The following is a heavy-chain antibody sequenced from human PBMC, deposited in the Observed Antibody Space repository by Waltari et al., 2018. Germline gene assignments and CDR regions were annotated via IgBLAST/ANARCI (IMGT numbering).Heavy chain of an antibody. CDR3: ATALGDSSSASRPFDF. CDR1: GSTSSDSY. D-gene: IGHD6-19*01. CDR2: VDPEDGET. V-gene: IGHV1-69-2*01. Sequence: EVQLLQSGAELQEPGTTVRISCKVSGSTSSDSYLHWGQQAPGNGLRWMGLVDPEDGETIYADNFQGRVTISADTSTDTAFMELSSLRYEDTAVFYCATALGDSSSASRPFDFWGQGTMITVSS. J-gene: IGHJ3*01.